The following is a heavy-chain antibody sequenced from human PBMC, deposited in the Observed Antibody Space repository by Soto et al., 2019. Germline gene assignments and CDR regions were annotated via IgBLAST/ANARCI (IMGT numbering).Heavy chain of an antibody. Sequence: DVKLLESGGGLVQPGGSLRLSCAASQFTFSSFAMTWVRQAPGKGLEWVSFISETGDSLSYAESVKGRFTISRDNSKNTLYQQMSSLRPEDTAVYYCVKGGWLDYWGQGTLVTVSS. CDR1: QFTFSSFA. CDR2: ISETGDSL. D-gene: IGHD3-10*01. J-gene: IGHJ4*02. V-gene: IGHV3-23*01. CDR3: VKGGWLDY.